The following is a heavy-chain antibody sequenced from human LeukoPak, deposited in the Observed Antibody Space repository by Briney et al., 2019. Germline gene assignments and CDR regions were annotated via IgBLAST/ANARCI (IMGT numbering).Heavy chain of an antibody. CDR2: IYYSGST. V-gene: IGHV4-59*01. Sequence: PSETLSLTRTVSGGSISSYYWSWIRQPPGKGLEWIGYIYYSGSTNYNPSLKSRVTISVDTSKNQFSLKLSSVTAADTAVYYCARGPNWNYDAFDIWGQGTMVTVSS. CDR1: GGSISSYY. CDR3: ARGPNWNYDAFDI. J-gene: IGHJ3*02. D-gene: IGHD1-7*01.